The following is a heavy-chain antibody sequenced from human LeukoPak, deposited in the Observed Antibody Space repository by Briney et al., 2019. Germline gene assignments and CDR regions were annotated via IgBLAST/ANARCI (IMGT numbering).Heavy chain of an antibody. D-gene: IGHD6-13*01. J-gene: IGHJ4*02. CDR3: ARGNARSWYFLY. V-gene: IGHV1-2*06. CDR1: GYTFNDYY. CDR2: VNPSSGIA. Sequence: ASVIVSCKASGYTFNDYYMHWVRQAPGQGPEWMGRVNPSSGIANYAQRFQGRVTMTRDTSISTAYMELSGLTSDDTALYYCARGNARSWYFLYWGQGTLVTVSS.